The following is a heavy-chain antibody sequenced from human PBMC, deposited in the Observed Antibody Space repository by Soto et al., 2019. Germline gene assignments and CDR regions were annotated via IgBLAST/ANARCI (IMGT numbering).Heavy chain of an antibody. D-gene: IGHD3-22*01. CDR3: ARMSYYDSSGSSGYFFYGLDV. CDR2: IDWDDDK. V-gene: IGHV2-70*11. Sequence: SGPTLVNPTQTLTLTCTFSGFSLTTGGLCVSWIRQPPGKALEWLARIDWDDDKYYTTSLKTRLTISKDTSKNQVVLKMTNMDPADTAKYYCARMSYYDSSGSSGYFFYGLDVWGQGTTVTVSS. CDR1: GFSLTTGGLC. J-gene: IGHJ6*02.